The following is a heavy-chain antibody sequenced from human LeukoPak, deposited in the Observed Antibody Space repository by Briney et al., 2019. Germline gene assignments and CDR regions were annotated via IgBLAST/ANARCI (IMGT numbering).Heavy chain of an antibody. CDR2: IYTSGST. V-gene: IGHV4-4*09. CDR1: GGSISSYN. CDR3: AGITGTRRWFDP. J-gene: IGHJ5*02. D-gene: IGHD1-7*01. Sequence: PSETLSLTCTVSGGSISSYNWSWIRHPPGKGQEWIGYIYTSGSTNYNPSLESRVTISVDTSKNQFSLKLSSVTAADTAVYYCAGITGTRRWFDPWGQGTLVTVSS.